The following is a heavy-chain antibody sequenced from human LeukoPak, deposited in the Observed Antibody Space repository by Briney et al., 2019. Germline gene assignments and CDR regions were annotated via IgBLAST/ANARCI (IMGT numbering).Heavy chain of an antibody. CDR2: IYYSGST. CDR3: ARERWQGGERRQYYFDY. J-gene: IGHJ4*02. Sequence: SETLSLTCTVSGGSISSYYWSWIRQPPGKGLEWIGYIYYSGSTNYNPSLKSRVTISVDTSKNQFSLKLSSVTAADTAVYYCARERWQGGERRQYYFDYWGQGTLVTVSS. V-gene: IGHV4-59*01. D-gene: IGHD1-1*01. CDR1: GGSISSYY.